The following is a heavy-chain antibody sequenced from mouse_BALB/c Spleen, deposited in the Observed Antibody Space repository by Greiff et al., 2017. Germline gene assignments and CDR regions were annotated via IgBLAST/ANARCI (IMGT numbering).Heavy chain of an antibody. D-gene: IGHD2-1*01. CDR2: ISNLAYSI. V-gene: IGHV5-15*02. J-gene: IGHJ4*01. CDR3: ARIYYGLYYAMDY. CDR1: GFTFSDYG. Sequence: LVESGGGLVQPGGSRKLSCAASGFTFSDYGMAWVRQAPGKGPEWVAFISNLAYSIYYADTVTGRFTISRENAKNTLYLEMSSLRSEDTAMYYCARIYYGLYYAMDYWGQGTSVTVSS.